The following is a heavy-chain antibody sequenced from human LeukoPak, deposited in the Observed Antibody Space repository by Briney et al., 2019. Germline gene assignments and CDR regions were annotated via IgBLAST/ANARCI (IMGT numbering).Heavy chain of an antibody. CDR1: GFTFSSYA. V-gene: IGHV3-23*01. CDR2: ISGSGGST. Sequence: PGGSLRLSCAASGFTFSSYAMSWVRQPPGKGLEWVSAISGSGGSTYYADSVKGRFTISRDNSKNTLYLQMNSLRAEDTAVYYCAKDRYYYYDSSGSNWFDPWGQGTLVTVSS. J-gene: IGHJ5*02. CDR3: AKDRYYYYDSSGSNWFDP. D-gene: IGHD3-22*01.